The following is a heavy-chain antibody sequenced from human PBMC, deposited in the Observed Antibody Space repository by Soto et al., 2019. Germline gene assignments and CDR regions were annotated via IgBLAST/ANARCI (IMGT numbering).Heavy chain of an antibody. Sequence: GGSLRLSCAASGFTFSSYWMHWVRQAPGKGLVWVSRINSDGSSTSYADSVKGRFTISRDNAKNTLYLQMNSLRAEDTAVYYCARETTTYYDFWSGYPYGMDVWGQGTTVTVSS. CDR2: INSDGSST. J-gene: IGHJ6*02. CDR1: GFTFSSYW. CDR3: ARETTTYYDFWSGYPYGMDV. D-gene: IGHD3-3*01. V-gene: IGHV3-74*01.